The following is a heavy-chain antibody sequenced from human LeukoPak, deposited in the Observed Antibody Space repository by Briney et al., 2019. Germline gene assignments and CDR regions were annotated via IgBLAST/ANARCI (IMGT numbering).Heavy chain of an antibody. D-gene: IGHD3-10*01. V-gene: IGHV1-8*02. Sequence: ASVKVSCKASGYTFTSYDINWVRQATGQGLEWMGWMNPNSGNTGYAQKFQGRVTMTRNTSISTAYMELSSLRSEDTAVYYCARRHVLLWFGEATGWFDPWGQGTLVTVSS. CDR1: GYTFTSYD. CDR3: ARRHVLLWFGEATGWFDP. J-gene: IGHJ5*02. CDR2: MNPNSGNT.